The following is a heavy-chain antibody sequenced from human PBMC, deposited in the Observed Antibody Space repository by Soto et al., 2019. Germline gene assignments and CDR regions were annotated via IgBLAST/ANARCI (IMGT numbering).Heavy chain of an antibody. CDR2: IYHSGST. CDR1: GGSISSSNW. D-gene: IGHD3-3*01. Sequence: SETLSLTCAVSGGSISSSNWWSWVRQPPGXGLEWIGEIYHSGSTNYNPSLKSRVTISVDKSKNQFSLKLSSVTAADTAVYYCARSPLYYDFWSGFGELSMDVWGQGTTVTVSS. CDR3: ARSPLYYDFWSGFGELSMDV. J-gene: IGHJ6*02. V-gene: IGHV4-4*02.